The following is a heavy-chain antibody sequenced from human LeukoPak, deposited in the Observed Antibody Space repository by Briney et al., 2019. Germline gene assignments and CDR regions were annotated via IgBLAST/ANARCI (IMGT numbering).Heavy chain of an antibody. CDR1: GFTFSSYA. J-gene: IGHJ4*02. CDR3: ARDRESESDSEGDY. D-gene: IGHD4-11*01. V-gene: IGHV3-7*01. Sequence: GGSLRLSCAGSGFTFSSYAMSWVRQAPGKGLEYVAPIKQGGSEIFHMDSVKGRFTISRDDATNSLYPQMNSLRVEDTALYYCARDRESESDSEGDYWGQGTLVTVSS. CDR2: IKQGGSEI.